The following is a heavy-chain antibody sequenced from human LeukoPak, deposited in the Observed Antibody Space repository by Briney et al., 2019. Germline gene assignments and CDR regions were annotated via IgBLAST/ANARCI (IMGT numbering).Heavy chain of an antibody. CDR3: AVVPAAIEYYYYGMDV. CDR1: GYIFTSYG. Sequence: ASVKVSCKASGYIFTSYGITWVRQAPGQGLEWMGWISAYNGNTNYAQKLQGRVTMTEDTSTDTAYMELSSLRSEDTAVYYCAVVPAAIEYYYYGMDVWGQGTTVTVSS. CDR2: ISAYNGNT. V-gene: IGHV1-18*01. D-gene: IGHD2-2*01. J-gene: IGHJ6*02.